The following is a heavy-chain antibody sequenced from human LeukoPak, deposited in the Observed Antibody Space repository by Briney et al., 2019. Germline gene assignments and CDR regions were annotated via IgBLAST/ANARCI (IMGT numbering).Heavy chain of an antibody. Sequence: SETLSLTCAVYGGSFSGYYWSWIRQPPGKGLEWIGEINHSGSTNYNPSLRSRVTISVDTSKNQFSLKLSSVTAADTAVYYCASGKHDFWSGYATNWFDPWGQGTLVTVSS. CDR3: ASGKHDFWSGYATNWFDP. CDR1: GGSFSGYY. J-gene: IGHJ5*02. D-gene: IGHD3-3*01. CDR2: INHSGST. V-gene: IGHV4-34*01.